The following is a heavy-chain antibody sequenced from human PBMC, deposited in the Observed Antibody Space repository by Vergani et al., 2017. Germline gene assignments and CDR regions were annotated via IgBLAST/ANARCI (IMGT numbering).Heavy chain of an antibody. CDR2: IYAGDSDV. Sequence: EVQLVQSGAEVKKPGESLKISCQGSGYSITNYWIAWVRQRPGKGLEWMGIIYAGDSDVRYSPSFQGQVTMSVDKSLSTAYLQWSSLKASDTATYYCAKTHHFSSLCSSYNWFDPWGQGTQVTVSS. J-gene: IGHJ5*02. V-gene: IGHV5-51*03. CDR3: AKTHHFSSLCSSYNWFDP. CDR1: GYSITNYW. D-gene: IGHD3-3*02.